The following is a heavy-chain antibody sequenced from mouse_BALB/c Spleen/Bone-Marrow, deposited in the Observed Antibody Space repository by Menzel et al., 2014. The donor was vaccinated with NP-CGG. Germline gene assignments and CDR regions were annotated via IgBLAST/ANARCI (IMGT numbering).Heavy chain of an antibody. CDR2: INPSNGGT. D-gene: IGHD1-1*01. CDR1: GYTFTSYY. J-gene: IGHJ1*01. V-gene: IGHV1-53*01. CDR3: TRSNYGYWFFDV. Sequence: QVQLQQSGAELVKPGASVKLSCKASGYTFTSYYMYWVKQRPGQGLEWIGKINPSNGGTNFNEKFKSKATLTVDKSSNTAYVQLSSLTSEDSAVYHCTRSNYGYWFFDVWGAGTTVTVSS.